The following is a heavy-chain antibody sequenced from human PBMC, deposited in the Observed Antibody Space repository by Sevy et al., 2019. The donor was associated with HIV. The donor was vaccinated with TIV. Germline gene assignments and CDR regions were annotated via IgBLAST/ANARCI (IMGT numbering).Heavy chain of an antibody. CDR3: ARLYDVWSGYSIISGGMDV. J-gene: IGHJ6*02. CDR1: GFTFSSYE. CDR2: ISSSGSTI. V-gene: IGHV3-48*03. D-gene: IGHD3-3*01. Sequence: GGSLRLSCAASGFTFSSYEMNWVRQAPGKGLEWVSYISSSGSTIYYADSVKGRFTISRDNAKNSLYLQMNSLRAEDTAVYYCARLYDVWSGYSIISGGMDVWGQGTTVTVSS.